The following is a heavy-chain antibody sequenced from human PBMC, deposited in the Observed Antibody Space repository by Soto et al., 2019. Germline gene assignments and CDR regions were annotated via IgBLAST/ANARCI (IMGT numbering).Heavy chain of an antibody. V-gene: IGHV1-8*01. CDR1: GYTFTSYD. CDR2: MNPNSGNT. J-gene: IGHJ4*02. D-gene: IGHD1-1*01. Sequence: QVQQVQSGAEVKKPGASVKVSCKASGYTFTSYDINWVRQATGQGLESMGWMNPNSGNTAYAQKFQGRVTMTRNTSISTAYMELSSLRSEDTAVYYCARGNEYGCNFEYWGQGTRVTASS. CDR3: ARGNEYGCNFEY.